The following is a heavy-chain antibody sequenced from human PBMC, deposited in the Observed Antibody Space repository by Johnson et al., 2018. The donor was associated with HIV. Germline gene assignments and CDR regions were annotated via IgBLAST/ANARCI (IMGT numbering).Heavy chain of an antibody. J-gene: IGHJ3*02. Sequence: VQLVESGGGLVQPGGSLRLSCAASGFSFSAYAMSWVRQAPGKGLVWVSTISGAGGSTYYADSVKGRFTIARDNNKNSLYLQMNSLRTEDTALYYCAKGMRNVDAFDIWGQGTMVTVSS. V-gene: IGHV3-43*02. CDR2: ISGAGGST. CDR1: GFSFSAYA. D-gene: IGHD1-1*01. CDR3: AKGMRNVDAFDI.